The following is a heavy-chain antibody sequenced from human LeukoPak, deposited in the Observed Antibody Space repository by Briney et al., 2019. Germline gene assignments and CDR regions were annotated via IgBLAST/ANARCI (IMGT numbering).Heavy chain of an antibody. CDR2: INPNSCDT. D-gene: IGHD5-12*01. CDR1: GYSFIGYY. V-gene: IGHV1-2*02. Sequence: AAMKVSCKASGYSFIGYYMHWGRQAPGQGLGCMGCINPNSCDTDYAQKCLGRVRMNRDTSISTDYMELSRVTSDDTALYYCAGISGYDPDYFDYWGQGTLVAVSS. CDR3: AGISGYDPDYFDY. J-gene: IGHJ4*02.